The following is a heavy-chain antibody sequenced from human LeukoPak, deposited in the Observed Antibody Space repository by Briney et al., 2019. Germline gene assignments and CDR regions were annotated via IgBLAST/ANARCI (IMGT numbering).Heavy chain of an antibody. D-gene: IGHD6-13*01. V-gene: IGHV3-21*01. CDR3: ARNIEFWYYYFDY. Sequence: GGSLRLSCAASGFTFSTYRLNWVRQAPGKGLEWASSISSSSRYIYYADSVKGRFTISRDNAKNTLYLQMNSLRAEDTAEYYCARNIEFWYYYFDYWGQGTLVTVSS. CDR1: GFTFSTYR. J-gene: IGHJ4*02. CDR2: ISSSSRYI.